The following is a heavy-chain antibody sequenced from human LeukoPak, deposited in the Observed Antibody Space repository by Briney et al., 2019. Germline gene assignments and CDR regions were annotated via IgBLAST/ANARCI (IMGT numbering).Heavy chain of an antibody. V-gene: IGHV3-48*04. D-gene: IGHD6-6*01. CDR3: ARDRSIASDY. CDR2: ISSGGGSI. J-gene: IGHJ4*02. CDR1: GFTFSSYT. Sequence: GGSLRLSCAASGFTFSSYTMNWVRQAPGQGLEWVSYISSGGGSIFYADSVKGRFTISRDNAKNTLYLQMNSLRAEDTAVYYCARDRSIASDYWGQGTLVTVSS.